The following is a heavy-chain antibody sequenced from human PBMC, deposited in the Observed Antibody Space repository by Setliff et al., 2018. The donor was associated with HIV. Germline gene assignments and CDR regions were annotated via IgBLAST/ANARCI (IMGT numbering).Heavy chain of an antibody. Sequence: ASVKVSCKASGGTFSNYAISWVRQAPGQGLEWMGGIIPVFRTANYAQKFQGRVTITADESTSTAYMELGSLACDDTAVYFCARTRSGGSSVYYYYYMDVWGQGTAVTVSS. J-gene: IGHJ6*03. CDR2: IIPVFRTA. CDR1: GGTFSNYA. V-gene: IGHV1-69*13. D-gene: IGHD2-15*01. CDR3: ARTRSGGSSVYYYYYMDV.